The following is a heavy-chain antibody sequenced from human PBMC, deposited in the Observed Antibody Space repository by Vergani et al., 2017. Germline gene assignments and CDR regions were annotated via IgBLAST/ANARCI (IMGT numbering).Heavy chain of an antibody. Sequence: QITLKESGPTLVKPTQTLTLTCTVSGFSVSSSGVGVAWIRQPPGKALECLAIIYWNDDKRYSPSLMGRLTIAKDTSRNQVVLTMTNMDPVDTATYYCAHSDIFDDNYGYFDYWGPGTLVTVSS. CDR1: GFSVSSSGVG. CDR3: AHSDIFDDNYGYFDY. CDR2: IYWNDDK. V-gene: IGHV2-5*01. D-gene: IGHD4-11*01. J-gene: IGHJ4*02.